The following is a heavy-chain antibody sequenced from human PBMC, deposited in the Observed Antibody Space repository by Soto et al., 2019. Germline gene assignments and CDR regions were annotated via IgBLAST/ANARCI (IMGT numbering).Heavy chain of an antibody. Sequence: PGGSLRLSCAASGFIFSDHYMDWVRQAPGKGLEWVGRSANKADSYTTEYGASVKGRFTISRDGSKNSLYLQMNSLKTEDTAVYYCTREDFSNWNEVPHFGSWGQGTLVTVSS. J-gene: IGHJ4*02. CDR3: TREDFSNWNEVPHFGS. V-gene: IGHV3-72*01. CDR2: SANKADSYTT. CDR1: GFIFSDHY. D-gene: IGHD1-20*01.